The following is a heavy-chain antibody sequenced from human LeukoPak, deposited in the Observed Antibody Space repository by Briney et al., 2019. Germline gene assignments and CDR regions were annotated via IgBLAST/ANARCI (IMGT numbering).Heavy chain of an antibody. Sequence: PGGSLRLSCAASGFTFSDNYMNWVRQAPGKGLEWVSSISDSSSYTYYADSLKGRFTISRDNAKNSLYLQMNSLRAEDTAVYYCARDKTVADLDYWGQGTLVTVSS. D-gene: IGHD6-19*01. CDR2: ISDSSSYT. J-gene: IGHJ4*02. CDR3: ARDKTVADLDY. V-gene: IGHV3-21*01. CDR1: GFTFSDNY.